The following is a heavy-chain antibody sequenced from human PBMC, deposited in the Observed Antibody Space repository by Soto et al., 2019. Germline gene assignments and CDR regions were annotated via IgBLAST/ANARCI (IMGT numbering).Heavy chain of an antibody. CDR3: ATVPIVGTKPYHFDS. D-gene: IGHD1-1*01. CDR2: IYYSGST. CDR1: GGSFDITSSY. J-gene: IGHJ4*02. V-gene: IGHV4-39*02. Sequence: QLQLQESGPGLVKPSETLSLTCTVSGGSFDITSSYWAWVRQPPGKGLEWIAYIYYSGSTYYNPSLTSRITISVATSTNQLSLRLSSVTAADTAVYYCATVPIVGTKPYHFDSWGQGTLVTVSS.